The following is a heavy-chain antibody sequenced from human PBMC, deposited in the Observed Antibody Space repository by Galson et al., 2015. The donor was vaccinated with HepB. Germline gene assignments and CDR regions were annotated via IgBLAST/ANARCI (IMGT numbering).Heavy chain of an antibody. CDR1: GFTFSSYA. V-gene: IGHV3-23*01. CDR2: VSGSGGGT. Sequence: SLRLSCAASGFTFSSYAMSWVRQAPGKGLEWVSGVSGSGGGTYYADSVKGRFTVSRDNSKNTLYLQMNSLRVEDTAVYYCAKDEMGGTYGTFDYWGQGTLVTVSS. J-gene: IGHJ4*02. D-gene: IGHD4-17*01. CDR3: AKDEMGGTYGTFDY.